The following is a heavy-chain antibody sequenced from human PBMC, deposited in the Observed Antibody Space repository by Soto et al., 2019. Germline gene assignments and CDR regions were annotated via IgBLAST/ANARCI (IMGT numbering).Heavy chain of an antibody. J-gene: IGHJ2*01. CDR3: AKARNPVNTYFDL. D-gene: IGHD4-17*01. CDR1: GFTFRSYA. V-gene: IGHV3-23*01. Sequence: GGSLRLSCVASGFTFRSYAMSWVRQAPGKGLEWVSSITDTGGSTHYADSVKGRFIISRDYLKSTVFLEMNSLRPEDTATYYCAKARNPVNTYFDLWGRGTLVTVSS. CDR2: ITDTGGST.